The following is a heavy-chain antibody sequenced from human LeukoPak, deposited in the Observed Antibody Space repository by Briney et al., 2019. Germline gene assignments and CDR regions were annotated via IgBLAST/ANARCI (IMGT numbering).Heavy chain of an antibody. CDR3: ARYYIEGRCFDY. V-gene: IGHV1-46*01. J-gene: IGHJ4*02. CDR1: GYTFTSYY. CDR2: INPSGGST. D-gene: IGHD3-10*01. Sequence: EASVKVSCKASGYTFTSYYMHWVRQAPGQGLEWMGIINPSGGSTSYAQKFQGRVTMTRDTSIRTAYMELSRLRSDDTAMYYCARYYIEGRCFDYWGQGTLVTVSS.